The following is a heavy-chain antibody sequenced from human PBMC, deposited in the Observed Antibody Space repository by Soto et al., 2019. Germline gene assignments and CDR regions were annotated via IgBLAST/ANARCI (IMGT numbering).Heavy chain of an antibody. V-gene: IGHV3-23*01. CDR3: AKGTYHDILPGYLS. D-gene: IGHD3-9*01. J-gene: IGHJ4*02. CDR2: ISGSSSRT. CDR1: GFTFSSYA. Sequence: GGSLRLSCVVSGFTFSSYAMSWVRQAPGKGLEWVSSISGSSSRTYYADSVKGQFTISRDNSKNTLHLQMKSLRAEDTAVYYCAKGTYHDILPGYLSWGQGTQVTVSS.